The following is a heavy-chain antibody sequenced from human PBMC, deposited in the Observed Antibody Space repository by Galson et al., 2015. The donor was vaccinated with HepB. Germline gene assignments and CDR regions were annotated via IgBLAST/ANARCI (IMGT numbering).Heavy chain of an antibody. CDR2: IRSKAYGGTT. Sequence: SLRLSCAASGFTFGDYAMSWFRQAPGKGLEWVGFIRSKAYGGTTEYAASVKGRFTISRDDSKSIAYLQMNSLKTEDTAVYYCTRGGLIGMVYAMPRINWFDPWGQGTLVTVSS. D-gene: IGHD2-8*01. CDR3: TRGGLIGMVYAMPRINWFDP. CDR1: GFTFGDYA. J-gene: IGHJ5*02. V-gene: IGHV3-49*03.